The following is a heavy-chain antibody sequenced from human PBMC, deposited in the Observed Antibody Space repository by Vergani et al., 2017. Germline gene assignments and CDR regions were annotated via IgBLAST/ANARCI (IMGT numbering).Heavy chain of an antibody. J-gene: IGHJ1*01. CDR2: ISYDGSNK. CDR1: GFTFSSYA. V-gene: IGHV3-30*07. CDR3: ARDHNPRGGEVGYFQH. Sequence: QVQLVESGGGVVQPGRSLRLSCAASGFTFSSYAMHWVRQAPGKGLEWVAVISYDGSNKYYADSVKGRFTISRDNSKNTLYLQMNSLRAEDTAVYYCARDHNPRGGEVGYFQHWGQGTLVTVSS. D-gene: IGHD1-26*01.